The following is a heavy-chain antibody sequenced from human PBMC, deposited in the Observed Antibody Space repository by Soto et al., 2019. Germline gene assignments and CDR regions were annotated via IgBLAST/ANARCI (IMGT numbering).Heavy chain of an antibody. D-gene: IGHD6-19*01. CDR2: MSYSGDLT. Sequence: GGSLRLSCASSGFNFHNLAMGWLRQAAGKGLEWVSVMSYSGDLTYYADSVKGRFTISRDNSKNTLYLQMDSLRADDTAVYYCAKDATRTSGWYYFDYWGQGALVTVSS. V-gene: IGHV3-23*01. J-gene: IGHJ4*02. CDR3: AKDATRTSGWYYFDY. CDR1: GFNFHNLA.